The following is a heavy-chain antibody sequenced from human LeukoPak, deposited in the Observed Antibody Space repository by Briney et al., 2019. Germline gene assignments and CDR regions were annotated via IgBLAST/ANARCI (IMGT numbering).Heavy chain of an antibody. CDR2: IYYSGST. J-gene: IGHJ5*02. CDR1: GGSISSYY. Sequence: SETLSLTCTVSGGSISSYYWSWIRQPPGKGLEWIGYIYYSGSTNYNPSLKSRVTISVDTSKKQFSLQLRSVTAADTAVYYCARREAGHCSGGSCSSGGWFDPWGQGTLVTVSP. V-gene: IGHV4-59*12. CDR3: ARREAGHCSGGSCSSGGWFDP. D-gene: IGHD2-15*01.